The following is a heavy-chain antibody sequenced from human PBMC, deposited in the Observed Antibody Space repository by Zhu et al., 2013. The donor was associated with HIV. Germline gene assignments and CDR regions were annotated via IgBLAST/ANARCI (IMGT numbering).Heavy chain of an antibody. J-gene: IGHJ6*02. D-gene: IGHD6-6*01. CDR3: ARERDLSSSSNGYYYYGMDV. V-gene: IGHV1-46*03. CDR2: INPSGGST. CDR1: GYTFTSYY. Sequence: QVQLVQSGAEVKKPGASVKVSCKASGYTFTSYYMHWVRQAPGQGLEWMGIINPSGGSTSYAQKFQGRVTMTRDTSTSTVYMELSSLRSEDTAVYYCARERDLSSSSNGYYYYGMDVWGQGTTGHRLL.